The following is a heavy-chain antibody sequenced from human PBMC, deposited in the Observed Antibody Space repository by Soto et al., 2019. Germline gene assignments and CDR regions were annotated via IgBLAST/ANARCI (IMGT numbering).Heavy chain of an antibody. D-gene: IGHD4-4*01. Sequence: GGSLRLSCAASGFTFSNAWMSWVRQAPGKGLEWVGRIKSKTDGGTTDSAAPVKGRFTISRDDSKNTLYLQMNSLKAEDTAVYYGTAEVTTVTFDYWGQGTLVTVSS. J-gene: IGHJ4*02. CDR1: GFTFSNAW. CDR3: TAEVTTVTFDY. CDR2: IKSKTDGGTT. V-gene: IGHV3-15*05.